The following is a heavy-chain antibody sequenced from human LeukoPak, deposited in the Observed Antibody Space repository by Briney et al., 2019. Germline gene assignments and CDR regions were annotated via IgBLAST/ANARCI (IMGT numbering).Heavy chain of an antibody. V-gene: IGHV3-23*01. Sequence: PGGSLRLSCAASGFTFSSYAMSWVRQAPGKGLEWVSGISGSGGNTHYADSVRGRFTISRDNSRNTVYLEMNSLRAEDTAIYYCAKVSWANYFDYWGQETLVTVSS. D-gene: IGHD6-13*01. J-gene: IGHJ4*02. CDR1: GFTFSSYA. CDR2: ISGSGGNT. CDR3: AKVSWANYFDY.